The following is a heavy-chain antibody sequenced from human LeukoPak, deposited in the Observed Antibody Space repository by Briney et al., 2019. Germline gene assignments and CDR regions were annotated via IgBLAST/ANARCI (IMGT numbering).Heavy chain of an antibody. J-gene: IGHJ3*02. D-gene: IGHD2-2*01. CDR2: IKQDGSGK. V-gene: IGHV3-7*01. CDR3: VFVVVPAAMNDAFDI. CDR1: GFTFSSYW. Sequence: GGSLRLSCAASGFTFSSYWMSWVRQAPGKGLEWVANIKQDGSGKYYVDSVKGRFTISRDNAKNSLYLQMNSLRAEDTAVYYCVFVVVPAAMNDAFDIWGQGTMVTVSS.